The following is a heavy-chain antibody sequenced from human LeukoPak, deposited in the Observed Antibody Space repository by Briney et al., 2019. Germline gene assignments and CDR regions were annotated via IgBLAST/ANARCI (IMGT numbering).Heavy chain of an antibody. CDR1: GGSFSGYY. CDR3: AREAGYSYGTYYSYYYMDV. J-gene: IGHJ6*03. V-gene: IGHV4-34*01. D-gene: IGHD5-18*01. CDR2: INHIGNT. Sequence: KSWETLSLTCGVYGGSFSGYYWTWIRQPPGKGLEWIGEINHIGNTNYNPSLKSRVTMSVDTSKNQFSLKLSSVTAADTAVYYCAREAGYSYGTYYSYYYMDVWEKGTTVTVSS.